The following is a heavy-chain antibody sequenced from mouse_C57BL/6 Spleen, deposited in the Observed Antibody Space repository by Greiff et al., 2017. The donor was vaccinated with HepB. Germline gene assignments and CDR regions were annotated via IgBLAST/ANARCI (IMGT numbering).Heavy chain of an antibody. V-gene: IGHV1-39*01. CDR3: AREGLRRGYCDG. J-gene: IGHJ1*03. CDR2: ITPNYGTT. D-gene: IGHD2-4*01. CDR1: VYSFTDYN. Sequence: EVQLQQSVPELVLPVASVKISCKASVYSFTDYNMNWVKQSNGKSLECIGVITPNYGTTSYNPKFKGKATLTVDQSSSTADMQLNSLTSEDSAVYYGAREGLRRGYCDGWGKGTTVTVAS.